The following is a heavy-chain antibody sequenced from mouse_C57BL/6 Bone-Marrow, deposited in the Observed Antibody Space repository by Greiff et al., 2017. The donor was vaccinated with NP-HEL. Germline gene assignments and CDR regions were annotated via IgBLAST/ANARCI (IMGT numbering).Heavy chain of an antibody. CDR2: IYPRSGNT. CDR3: ARGPYYGSRYWYFDV. V-gene: IGHV1-81*01. D-gene: IGHD1-1*01. J-gene: IGHJ1*03. CDR1: GYTLTSYG. Sequence: QVQLQQSGAELARPGASVKLSCKASGYTLTSYGISWVKQRTGQGLEWIGEIYPRSGNTYYNEKFKGKATLTADKSSSTAYMELRSLTSEDSAVYFCARGPYYGSRYWYFDVWGTGTTVTVSS.